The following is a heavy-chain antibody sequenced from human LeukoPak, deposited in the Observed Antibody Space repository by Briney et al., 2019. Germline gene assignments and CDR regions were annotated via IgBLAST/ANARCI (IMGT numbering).Heavy chain of an antibody. J-gene: IGHJ3*02. Sequence: PGGSLRLSCAASGFTFSSYWMSWVRQAPGKGLEWVANIKQDGSEKYYVDSVKGRFTISRDNSKNTLYLQMNSLRAEDTAVYYCANMYYDQDATYAFDIWGQGTMVTVSS. CDR2: IKQDGSEK. V-gene: IGHV3-7*01. CDR3: ANMYYDQDATYAFDI. CDR1: GFTFSSYW. D-gene: IGHD3-22*01.